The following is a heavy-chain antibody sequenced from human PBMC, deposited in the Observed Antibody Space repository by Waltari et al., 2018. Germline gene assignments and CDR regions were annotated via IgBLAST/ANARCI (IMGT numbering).Heavy chain of an antibody. D-gene: IGHD2-15*01. J-gene: IGHJ4*02. Sequence: QVHLVQSGAEVKRPGASMKVSCKASGYTFTTYPMHWVRQAPGQRLEWMGWINAGNGNTKYSQELQGRVTITRDTSASTVYMEMSDLRSEDTAVYYCARGGGGACYSCDDYLDFWGQGTLVTVST. CDR3: ARGGGGACYSCDDYLDF. CDR1: GYTFTTYP. CDR2: INAGNGNT. V-gene: IGHV1-3*03.